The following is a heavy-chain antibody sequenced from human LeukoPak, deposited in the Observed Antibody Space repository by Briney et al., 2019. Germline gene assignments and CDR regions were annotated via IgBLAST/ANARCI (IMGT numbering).Heavy chain of an antibody. CDR1: GYTFTSYD. CDR3: ARVPRESNSH. D-gene: IGHD1-1*01. V-gene: IGHV1-8*01. Sequence: ASVKVSCKASGYTFTSYDINWVQQAAGQGLEWMGYMNPNSGNTGFAQKFQGRVTMTRNTSISTAYMELSSLRSEDTAVYYCARVPRESNSHWGQGTLVTVSS. CDR2: MNPNSGNT. J-gene: IGHJ4*02.